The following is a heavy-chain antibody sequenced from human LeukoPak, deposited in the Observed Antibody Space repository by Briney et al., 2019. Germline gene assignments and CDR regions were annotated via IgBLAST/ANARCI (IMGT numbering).Heavy chain of an antibody. J-gene: IGHJ4*02. D-gene: IGHD1-26*01. CDR1: GFIFTSYA. CDR3: AKRGSKWDLDN. V-gene: IGHV3-33*06. CDR2: ISYDGSNK. Sequence: GRSLRLSCAASGFIFTSYAMLWVRQAPGKGLEWVAVISYDGSNKYYADSVKGRFTISKDTSKNTLYLQMSSLRAEDTAIYYCAKRGSKWDLDNWGQGTLVTVSS.